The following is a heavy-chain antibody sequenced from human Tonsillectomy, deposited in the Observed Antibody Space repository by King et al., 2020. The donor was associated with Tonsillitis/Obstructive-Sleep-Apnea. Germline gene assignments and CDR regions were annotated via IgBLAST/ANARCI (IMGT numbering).Heavy chain of an antibody. CDR2: IGTAGDT. CDR1: GFTFSSYD. V-gene: IGHV3-13*04. J-gene: IGHJ6*03. Sequence: VQLVESGGGLIQPGGSLRLSCAASGFTFSSYDMHWVRQATGKGLEWVSAIGTAGDTYYPGSGKGRFTIPRENAKNALYLQMNSLRAGDTAVYYCARGGPHFDSTTYYYYYMDVWGKGTTVTVSS. CDR3: ARGGPHFDSTTYYYYYMDV. D-gene: IGHD3-9*01.